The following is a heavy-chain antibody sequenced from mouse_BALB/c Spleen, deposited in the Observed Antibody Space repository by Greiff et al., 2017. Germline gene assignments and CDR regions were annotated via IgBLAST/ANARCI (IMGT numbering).Heavy chain of an antibody. J-gene: IGHJ2*01. CDR1: GYNFTSYW. Sequence: QVHVKQPGAELVKPGTSVKLSCKASGYNFTSYWINWVKLRPGQGLEWIGDIYPGSGSTNYNEKFKSKATLTVDTSSSTAYMQLSSLASEDSALYYCARFITTVVDYWGQGTTLTVSS. CDR2: IYPGSGST. V-gene: IGHV1-55*01. D-gene: IGHD1-1*01. CDR3: ARFITTVVDY.